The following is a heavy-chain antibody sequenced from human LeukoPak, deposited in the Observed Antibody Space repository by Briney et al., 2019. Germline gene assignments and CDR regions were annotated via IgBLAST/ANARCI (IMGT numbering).Heavy chain of an antibody. D-gene: IGHD2-2*01. CDR2: IRYHGSER. CDR1: GFIFNTFG. V-gene: IGHV3-30*02. Sequence: GGSLRLSCAASGFIFNTFGMHWVRQAPGKGLEWVAFIRYHGSERNYADSVEGRFTISRDNSKNTLPLQMNSLRAEDTAVYYCAKDSCSITNCAKSGMDVWGKGTTVTVSS. CDR3: AKDSCSITNCAKSGMDV. J-gene: IGHJ6*04.